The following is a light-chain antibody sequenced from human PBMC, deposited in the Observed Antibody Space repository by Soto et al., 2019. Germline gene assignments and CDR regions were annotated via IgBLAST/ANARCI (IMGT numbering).Light chain of an antibody. CDR3: GTWDTSLSAGGV. J-gene: IGLJ1*01. V-gene: IGLV1-51*01. Sequence: VLTQPPSVSAAPGQKVTISCSGSSSNIGNNYVSWYQQLPGTAPKLLIYDNNKRPSGIPDRFSGSKSGTSATLGITGLQTGDEADYYCGTWDTSLSAGGVFGTGTKVTVL. CDR1: SSNIGNNY. CDR2: DNN.